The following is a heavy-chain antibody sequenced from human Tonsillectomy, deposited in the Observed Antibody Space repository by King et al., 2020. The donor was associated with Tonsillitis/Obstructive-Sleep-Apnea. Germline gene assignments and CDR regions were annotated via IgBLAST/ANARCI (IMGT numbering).Heavy chain of an antibody. D-gene: IGHD1/OR15-1a*01. Sequence: QLVQSGAEVKKPGSSVKVSCKASGGTFNNYGVSWVRQAPGQGLEWMGAIIPIFGPPKYAQKFKGRVTITADESTSTAYMALSSLRSEDTAMYYCAKDQQYWFDPWGQGTLVTVSS. CDR2: IIPIFGPP. V-gene: IGHV1-69*01. CDR1: GGTFNNYG. CDR3: AKDQQYWFDP. J-gene: IGHJ5*02.